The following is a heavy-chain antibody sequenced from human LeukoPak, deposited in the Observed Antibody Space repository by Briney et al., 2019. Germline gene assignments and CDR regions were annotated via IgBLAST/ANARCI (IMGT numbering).Heavy chain of an antibody. J-gene: IGHJ4*02. V-gene: IGHV4-59*08. Sequence: PSETLSLTCTVSGGSISSYYWSWLRQPPGKGLEWIGYIYYSGSTNYNPSLKSRVTISVDTSKNQFSLKLSSVTAADTAVYYCARHSRIEYWGQGTLVTVSS. CDR1: GGSISSYY. CDR3: ARHSRIEY. CDR2: IYYSGST.